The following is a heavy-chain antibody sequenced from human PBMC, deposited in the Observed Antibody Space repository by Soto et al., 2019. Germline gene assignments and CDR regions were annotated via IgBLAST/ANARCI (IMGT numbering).Heavy chain of an antibody. CDR2: IEYSRRT. D-gene: IGHD1-26*01. CDR1: GGSIRDYY. CDR3: AGEIRSVGVTGGFDP. J-gene: IGHJ5*02. Sequence: VQLQASGPGLVKVSETLYLTCAVSGGSIRDYYWSWIRQAPGKGLEWVAGIEYSRRTNYKPSLKSRLTTPVGTSNCQFSLTLWPASAAYTALYYCAGEIRSVGVTGGFDPWGQGTQFTVSS. V-gene: IGHV4-59*01.